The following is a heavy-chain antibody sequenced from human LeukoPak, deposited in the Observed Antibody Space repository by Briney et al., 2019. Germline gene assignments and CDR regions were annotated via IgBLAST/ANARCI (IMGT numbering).Heavy chain of an antibody. CDR1: GGSISSYY. CDR3: AREGPNLYSSSWAPIPHYYYYGMDV. Sequence: SETLSLTCTVSGGSISSYYWSWLRQPAGKGLEWIGRIYTSGSTNYNPSLKSRVTMSVDTSKNQFSLKLSSVTAADTAVDYCAREGPNLYSSSWAPIPHYYYYGMDVWGQGTTVTVSS. D-gene: IGHD6-13*01. J-gene: IGHJ6*02. CDR2: IYTSGST. V-gene: IGHV4-4*07.